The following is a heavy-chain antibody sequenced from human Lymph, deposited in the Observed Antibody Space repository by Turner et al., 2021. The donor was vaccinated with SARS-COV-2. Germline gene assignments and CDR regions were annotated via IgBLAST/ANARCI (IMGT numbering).Heavy chain of an antibody. CDR2: ISYDGRDK. CDR3: ARDRDSSGWVDY. V-gene: IGHV3-30*04. Sequence: QVQLVESGGGLVQPGRSLRPSCAASGFTFSSYAMHWARQAPGKGLEWVAFISYDGRDKYYADSVKGRFTFSRDNSKNTLYLQMNSLRAEDTAVYYCARDRDSSGWVDYWGQGTLVTVSS. J-gene: IGHJ4*02. D-gene: IGHD3-22*01. CDR1: GFTFSSYA.